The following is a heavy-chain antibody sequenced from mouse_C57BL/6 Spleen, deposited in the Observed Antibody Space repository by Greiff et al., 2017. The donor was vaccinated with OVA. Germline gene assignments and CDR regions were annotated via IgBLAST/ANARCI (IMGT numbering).Heavy chain of an antibody. D-gene: IGHD1-1*01. Sequence: EVKVVESEGGLVQPGSSMKLSCTASGFTFSDYYMAWVRQVPEKGLEWVANINYDGSSTYYLDSLKSRFIISRDNAKNILYLQMSSLKSEDTATYYCARDQHYYGSSYNYAMDYWGQGTSVTVSS. CDR3: ARDQHYYGSSYNYAMDY. J-gene: IGHJ4*01. V-gene: IGHV5-16*01. CDR2: INYDGSST. CDR1: GFTFSDYY.